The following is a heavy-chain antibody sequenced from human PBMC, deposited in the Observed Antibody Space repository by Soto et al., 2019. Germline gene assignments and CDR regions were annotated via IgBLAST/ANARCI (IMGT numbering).Heavy chain of an antibody. CDR3: ASLVVVAANVAFDY. V-gene: IGHV1-18*01. Sequence: ASVKVSCKASGYTFTSYGISWVRQAPGQGLEWMGWISAYNGNTNYAQKLQGRVTMTTDTSTSTAYMELRSLRSDDTAVYYCASLVVVAANVAFDYWGQGTLVTVSS. J-gene: IGHJ4*02. D-gene: IGHD2-15*01. CDR1: GYTFTSYG. CDR2: ISAYNGNT.